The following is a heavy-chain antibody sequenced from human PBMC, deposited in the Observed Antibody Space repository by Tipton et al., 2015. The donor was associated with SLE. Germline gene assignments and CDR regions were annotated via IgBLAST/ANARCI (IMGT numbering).Heavy chain of an antibody. CDR3: ARVGSGVDY. J-gene: IGHJ4*02. CDR1: GGSISSYY. Sequence: TLSLTCTDSGGSISSYYWSWIRQPPGKGLEWIGYIYYSGSTNYNPSLKSRVTISVDTSKNQFSLKLSSVTAADTAVYYCARVGSGVDYWGQGTLVTVSS. V-gene: IGHV4-59*01. D-gene: IGHD3-10*01. CDR2: IYYSGST.